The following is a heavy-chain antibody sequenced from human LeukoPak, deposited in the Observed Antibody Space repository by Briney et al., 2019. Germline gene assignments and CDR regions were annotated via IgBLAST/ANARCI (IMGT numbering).Heavy chain of an antibody. CDR1: GNSISNYY. J-gene: IGHJ4*02. V-gene: IGHV4-4*07. Sequence: PSETLSLTCTVSGNSISNYYWSWIRQPAGKGLEWIGHISPSGSTNHNPSLTSRVTISVDTSKNQFSLKLNFVTAADTAVYYCARVSYQEGVDYWGQGTLVTVSS. CDR3: ARVSYQEGVDY. D-gene: IGHD2-2*01. CDR2: ISPSGST.